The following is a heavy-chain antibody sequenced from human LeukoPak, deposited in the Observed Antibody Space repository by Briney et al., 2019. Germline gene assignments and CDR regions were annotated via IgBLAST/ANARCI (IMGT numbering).Heavy chain of an antibody. Sequence: SETLSLTRTVSGYSISSGYYWGWIRQPPGKGLEWIASIYYSGSTYYNPSLKSRVTISVDTSKNQFSLKLSSVTAADTAVYYCARHPGAFEIWGQGTMVTVSS. J-gene: IGHJ3*02. CDR1: GYSISSGYY. V-gene: IGHV4-38-2*02. CDR3: ARHPGAFEI. CDR2: IYYSGST.